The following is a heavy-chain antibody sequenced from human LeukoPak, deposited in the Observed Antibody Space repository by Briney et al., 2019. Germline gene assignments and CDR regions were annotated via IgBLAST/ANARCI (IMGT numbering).Heavy chain of an antibody. J-gene: IGHJ4*02. Sequence: PGGSLRLSCAASGFIFSNYAMHWVRQAPGKGLEWVALISSDGSKIYYADSVKGRFTISRDNSMNTLYLQMNSLRAEDSAVYYCARGLHRRCSGGICYQPFDYWGQGTLVTVSS. D-gene: IGHD2-15*01. V-gene: IGHV3-30*04. CDR2: ISSDGSKI. CDR1: GFIFSNYA. CDR3: ARGLHRRCSGGICYQPFDY.